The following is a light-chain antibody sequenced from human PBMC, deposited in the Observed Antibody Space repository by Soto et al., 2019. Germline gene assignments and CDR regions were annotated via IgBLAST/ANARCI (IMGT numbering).Light chain of an antibody. Sequence: IVLTQSPGTLCLSPGERATLSCRASQIITNNYVAWYQQKPGQAPRLLIDGASIRATGIPDRFSGSGSETDFTLTITRLEPEDFAVYYCQQYGISPLTFGGGTKVDI. J-gene: IGKJ4*01. CDR3: QQYGISPLT. CDR1: QIITNNY. V-gene: IGKV3-20*01. CDR2: GAS.